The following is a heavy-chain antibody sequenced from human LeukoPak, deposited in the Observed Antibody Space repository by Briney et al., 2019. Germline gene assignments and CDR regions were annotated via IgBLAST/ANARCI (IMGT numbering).Heavy chain of an antibody. Sequence: QSSETLSLTCTVSGGSVSSADFYWTWIRQLPGKGLEWIGYMYHTGSSNYNFALKSRVTISIDSSKNQFSLRLSSVTAADTAVYYCARNYGGNRSYWYFDLWGRGTLVTVSS. V-gene: IGHV4-61*08. J-gene: IGHJ2*01. CDR2: MYHTGSS. D-gene: IGHD4-23*01. CDR1: GGSVSSADFY. CDR3: ARNYGGNRSYWYFDL.